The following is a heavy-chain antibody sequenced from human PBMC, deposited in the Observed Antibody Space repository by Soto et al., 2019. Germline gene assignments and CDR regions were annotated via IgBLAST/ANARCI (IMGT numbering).Heavy chain of an antibody. Sequence: PSETLSLTCTVSGGSISSGGYYWSWIRQLPGKGLEWIGYIYYSGSTYYNPSLKSRVTISVDTSKNQFSLKLTSVTAADTAVYYCARDKITGLFDYWGQGTLVTVSS. CDR2: IYYSGST. D-gene: IGHD2-8*02. CDR1: GGSISSGGYY. J-gene: IGHJ4*02. CDR3: ARDKITGLFDY. V-gene: IGHV4-31*03.